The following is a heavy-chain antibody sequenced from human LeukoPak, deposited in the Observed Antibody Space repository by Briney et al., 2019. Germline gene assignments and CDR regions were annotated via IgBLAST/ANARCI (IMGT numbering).Heavy chain of an antibody. Sequence: SETLSLTCTVSGGSISSSSYFWGWIRQPPGKGLEWIGSIYYSGSTYYNPSLKSRVTISVDTSKNQFSLKLASVTASDTAVYYCARHRFGGFYYFDYWGQGTLVTVSS. CDR1: GGSISSSSYF. V-gene: IGHV4-39*01. J-gene: IGHJ4*02. CDR3: ARHRFGGFYYFDY. D-gene: IGHD3-10*01. CDR2: IYYSGST.